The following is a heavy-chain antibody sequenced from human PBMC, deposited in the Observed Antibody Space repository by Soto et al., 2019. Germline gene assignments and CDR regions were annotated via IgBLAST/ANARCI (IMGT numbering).Heavy chain of an antibody. V-gene: IGHV5-51*01. J-gene: IGHJ6*02. D-gene: IGHD5-12*01. CDR2: IYPGDSDT. CDR3: ARMYGGYYYYYGMDV. CDR1: GYSFTSYW. Sequence: GESLKISCKGSGYSFTSYWIGWVRQMPGKGLEWMGIIYPGDSDTRYSPSFQGQVTISADKSISTAYLQWSSLKASDTAMYYCARMYGGYYYYYGMDVWGQGTTVTVSS.